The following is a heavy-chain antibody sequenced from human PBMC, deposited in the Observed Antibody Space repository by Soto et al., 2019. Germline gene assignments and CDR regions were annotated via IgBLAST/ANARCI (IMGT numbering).Heavy chain of an antibody. CDR1: GFAFSSYS. J-gene: IGHJ6*02. CDR2: IKSKTDGGTT. V-gene: IGHV3-15*07. D-gene: IGHD5-18*01. Sequence: GGSLRLSCAASGFAFSSYSMNWVRQAPGKGLEWVGRIKSKTDGGTTDYAAPVKGRFTISRDDSKNTLYLQMNSLKTEDTAVYYCTTGYSYGYVMYGMDVWGQGTTVTVSS. CDR3: TTGYSYGYVMYGMDV.